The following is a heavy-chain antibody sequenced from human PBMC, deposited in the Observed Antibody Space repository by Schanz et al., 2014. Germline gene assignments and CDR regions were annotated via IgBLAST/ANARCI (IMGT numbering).Heavy chain of an antibody. CDR1: GFAFSAYS. Sequence: EVQLVESGGGLVKPGGSLRLSCAASGFAFSAYSMNWVRQAPGKGLEWVSSISSSGSYIYFPDSVKGRFTISRDNAKNSLYLQMNSLRAEDTAVYYCAVLGGFGELPLDYRGQGTLVTVSS. CDR2: ISSSGSYI. D-gene: IGHD3-10*01. V-gene: IGHV3-21*01. CDR3: AVLGGFGELPLDY. J-gene: IGHJ4*02.